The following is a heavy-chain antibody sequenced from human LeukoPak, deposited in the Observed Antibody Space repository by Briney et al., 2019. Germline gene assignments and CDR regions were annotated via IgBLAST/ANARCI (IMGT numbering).Heavy chain of an antibody. Sequence: GGSLRLSCAASGFTFSSYAMSWVRQAPGKGLEWVSSISDSGGSTYYADSVKGRFTISRDNSKNTLYLQMNSLRAEDTAVYYCAKDGYCSGGSCYLWYFDYWGQETLVTVSS. CDR3: AKDGYCSGGSCYLWYFDY. CDR2: ISDSGGST. V-gene: IGHV3-23*01. D-gene: IGHD2-15*01. J-gene: IGHJ4*02. CDR1: GFTFSSYA.